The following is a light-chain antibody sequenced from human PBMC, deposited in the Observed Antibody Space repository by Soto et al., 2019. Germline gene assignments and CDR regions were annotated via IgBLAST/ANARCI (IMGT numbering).Light chain of an antibody. V-gene: IGKV1-39*01. CDR2: AAS. J-gene: IGKJ1*01. CDR1: QSISSY. CDR3: QQSYSTPWT. Sequence: DVQITNSTSSLCASVVQRVIITCRPSQSISSYLNWYQQKPGKAPKLLIYAASSLQSGVPSRFSGSGSGTDFTLTISSLQPEDFATYYCQQSYSTPWTFGQGTKVDIK.